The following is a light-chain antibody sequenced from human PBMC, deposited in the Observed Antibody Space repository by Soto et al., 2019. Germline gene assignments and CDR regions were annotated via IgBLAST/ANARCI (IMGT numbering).Light chain of an antibody. J-gene: IGKJ4*01. CDR1: QSVSSS. CDR3: QQYNNWPPLT. Sequence: EIVMTQSPATLSVSPGETATLTCRASQSVSSSLAWYQQTPGRAPRLLIYGASTRATGIPTRFSGSGSGTEFILTLSSLQAEDFAIYYCQQYNNWPPLTFGGGTKVEIK. CDR2: GAS. V-gene: IGKV3-15*01.